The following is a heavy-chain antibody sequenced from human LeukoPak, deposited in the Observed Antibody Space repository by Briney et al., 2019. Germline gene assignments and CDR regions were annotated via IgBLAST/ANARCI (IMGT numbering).Heavy chain of an antibody. CDR1: GGSISSSSYY. CDR3: ARHAITMVRGVISYFDY. V-gene: IGHV4-39*01. Sequence: SETLSLTCTVSGGSISSSSYYWGWIRQPPGKGLEWIGSIYYSGSTYYNPSLKSRVTISVDTSKNQFSLKLSSVTAADTAVYYCARHAITMVRGVISYFDYWGQGTLVPVSS. D-gene: IGHD3-10*01. CDR2: IYYSGST. J-gene: IGHJ4*02.